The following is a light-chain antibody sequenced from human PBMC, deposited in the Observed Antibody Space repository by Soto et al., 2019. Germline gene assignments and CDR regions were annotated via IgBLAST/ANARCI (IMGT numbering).Light chain of an antibody. CDR2: DVS. CDR1: SSDVGGYNY. Sequence: QSVLTQPASVSGSPGQSITISCTGTSSDVGGYNYVSWYQQHPGKAPKPMIYDVSNRPSGVSNRFSGSKSGNTASLTISGLQAEDEADYYCSSYTSSSTLYVFGTGTKLTVL. J-gene: IGLJ1*01. CDR3: SSYTSSSTLYV. V-gene: IGLV2-14*01.